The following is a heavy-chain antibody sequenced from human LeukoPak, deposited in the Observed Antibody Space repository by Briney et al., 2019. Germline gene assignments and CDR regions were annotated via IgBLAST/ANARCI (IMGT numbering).Heavy chain of an antibody. D-gene: IGHD1-26*01. CDR2: ISYDGSNK. Sequence: GGSLRLSCAASGFTFSDYGMHRVRQAPGKGLEWMAVISYDGSNKYYADSVKGRFTISRDNSKNTVYLQMNSLRTEDTAVYYCAKDSKYSGTYRGSIDYWGQGTLVTVPS. V-gene: IGHV3-30*18. J-gene: IGHJ4*02. CDR3: AKDSKYSGTYRGSIDY. CDR1: GFTFSDYG.